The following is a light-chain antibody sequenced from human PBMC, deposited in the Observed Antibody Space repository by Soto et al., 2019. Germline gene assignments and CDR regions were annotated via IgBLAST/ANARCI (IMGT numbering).Light chain of an antibody. CDR2: EVN. J-gene: IGLJ1*01. V-gene: IGLV2-14*01. Sequence: QSVLAQPASVSGSPGQSSTISCTGASSDVGVYNYVSWYQQHPRKASKLMIYEVNNRPSGVSNRFSGSKSGNAASLTISGLQAEDEADYSCSSLTTSNTLVLGTGPNVNVL. CDR1: SSDVGVYNY. CDR3: SSLTTSNTLV.